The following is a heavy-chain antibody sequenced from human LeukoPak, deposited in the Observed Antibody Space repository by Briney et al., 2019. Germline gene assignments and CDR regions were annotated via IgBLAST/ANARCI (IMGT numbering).Heavy chain of an antibody. V-gene: IGHV1-8*01. CDR3: ARGRAYYYDSSGLC. Sequence: GASVKVSCKASGYTFTSYDINWVRQATGQGLEWMGWMNPNSGNTGYAQKFQGRVTMTRNTSISTAYVELSSLRSEDTAVYYCARGRAYYYDSSGLCWGQGTLVTVSS. D-gene: IGHD3-22*01. CDR1: GYTFTSYD. CDR2: MNPNSGNT. J-gene: IGHJ4*02.